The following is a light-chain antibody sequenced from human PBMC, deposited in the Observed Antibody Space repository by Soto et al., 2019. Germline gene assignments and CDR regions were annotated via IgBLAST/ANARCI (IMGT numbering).Light chain of an antibody. CDR1: QSVSSA. Sequence: EIVMTQSPATLSVSPGERATLSCRASQSVSSALAWYQQKPGQAPRLLIYGASTRATGIPARFSGSGSGTDFTLTISSLQSEDFAVYYCQHYNNGPRFGQGTKVDVK. CDR2: GAS. V-gene: IGKV3D-15*01. J-gene: IGKJ1*01. CDR3: QHYNNGPR.